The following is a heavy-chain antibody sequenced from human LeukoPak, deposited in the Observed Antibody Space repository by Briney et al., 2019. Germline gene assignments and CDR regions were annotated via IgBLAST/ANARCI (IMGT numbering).Heavy chain of an antibody. Sequence: SETLSLTCTVPGGSISSGGYYWSWIRQHPGKGLEWIGYIYYSGSTYYNPSLKSRVTISVDTSKNQFSLKLSSVTAADTAVYYCARGTRVPPCMDVWGQGTTVTVSS. CDR3: ARGTRVPPCMDV. J-gene: IGHJ6*02. CDR1: GGSISSGGYY. V-gene: IGHV4-31*03. CDR2: IYYSGST. D-gene: IGHD2-2*01.